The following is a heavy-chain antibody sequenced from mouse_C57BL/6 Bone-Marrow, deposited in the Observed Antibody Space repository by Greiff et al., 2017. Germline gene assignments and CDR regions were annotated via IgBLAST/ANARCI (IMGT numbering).Heavy chain of an antibody. V-gene: IGHV5-4*01. J-gene: IGHJ2*01. D-gene: IGHD4-1*01. CDR2: ISDGGSYT. Sequence: EVHLVESGGGLVKPGGSLKLSCAASGFTFSSYAMSWVRQTPEKRLEWVATISDGGSYTYYPDNVKGRFTISRDNAKNNLYLQMSHLKSEDTAMYYCAREGELVDYWGQGTTLTVSS. CDR1: GFTFSSYA. CDR3: AREGELVDY.